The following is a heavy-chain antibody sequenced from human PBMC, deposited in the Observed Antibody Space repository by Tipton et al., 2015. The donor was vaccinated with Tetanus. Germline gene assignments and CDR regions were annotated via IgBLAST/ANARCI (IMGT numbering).Heavy chain of an antibody. D-gene: IGHD2-15*01. V-gene: IGHV3-33*01. Sequence: SLRLSCAASGFIFSNYGIHWVRQAPGKGLEWVAVSWYDGTDKYYADSVKGRFTISRDNSKNTLYLQMNSLRAEDTAVYYCAREADCSGGSCFSGDFDNWGQGTQVTISS. J-gene: IGHJ4*02. CDR3: AREADCSGGSCFSGDFDN. CDR2: SWYDGTDK. CDR1: GFIFSNYG.